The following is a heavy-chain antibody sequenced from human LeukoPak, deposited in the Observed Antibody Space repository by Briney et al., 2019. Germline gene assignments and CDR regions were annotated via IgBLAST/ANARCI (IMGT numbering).Heavy chain of an antibody. CDR3: ARDAFMSVWQWLDNDY. V-gene: IGHV3-7*01. CDR2: IKQDGSEK. CDR1: GFTFSSYW. Sequence: PGGSLRLSCAASGFTFSSYWMSWVRQAPGKGLEWVANIKQDGSEKYYVDSAKGRFTISRDNAKNSLYLQMNSLRAEDTAVYYCARDAFMSVWQWLDNDYWGQGTLVTVSS. D-gene: IGHD6-19*01. J-gene: IGHJ4*02.